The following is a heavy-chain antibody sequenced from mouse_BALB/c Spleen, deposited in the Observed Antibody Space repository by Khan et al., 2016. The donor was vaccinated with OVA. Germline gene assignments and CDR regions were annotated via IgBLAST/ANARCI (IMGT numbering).Heavy chain of an antibody. CDR3: ARSLYYSFGYALDC. V-gene: IGHV3-2*02. CDR2: ISSTGGT. Sequence: EVQLLETGPGLVKPSQSLSLTCTVTGYSITSDYAWNWIRQFPENKLEWMGYISSTGGTSYNPSLKSRISVTRDTSKNQFFLQLKSVTTEDTATYYCARSLYYSFGYALDCWGRGTSVTVSS. CDR1: GYSITSDYA. D-gene: IGHD2-12*01. J-gene: IGHJ4*01.